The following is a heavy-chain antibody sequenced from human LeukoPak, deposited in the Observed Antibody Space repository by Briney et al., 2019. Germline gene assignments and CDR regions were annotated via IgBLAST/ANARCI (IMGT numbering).Heavy chain of an antibody. CDR2: IWYDGSNK. V-gene: IGHV3-33*06. J-gene: IGHJ4*02. Sequence: GGSLRLSCAASGFTFSSYGMHWVRQAPGKGLEWVAVIWYDGSNKYYADSVKGRFTISRDNSKNTLYLQMNSLRAEDTAVYYCAKASWVSSTDAVRWGQGTLVTVSS. CDR3: AKASWVSSTDAVR. CDR1: GFTFSSYG. D-gene: IGHD3-16*01.